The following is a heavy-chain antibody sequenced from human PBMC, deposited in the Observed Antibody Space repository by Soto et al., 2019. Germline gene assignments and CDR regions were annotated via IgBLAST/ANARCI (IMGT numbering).Heavy chain of an antibody. J-gene: IGHJ3*02. CDR2: IYYSGST. CDR1: GGSISSGGYY. Sequence: QVQLQESGPGLVKPSQTLSLTCTVSGGSISSGGYYWSWIRQHPGKGLEWIGYIYYSGSTYYNPSLKVRVTIAVDTSKNQCSLKLSSVTAADTAVYYCARGEVYYYDSSGYYRANDAFDIWGQGTMVTVSS. V-gene: IGHV4-31*03. D-gene: IGHD3-22*01. CDR3: ARGEVYYYDSSGYYRANDAFDI.